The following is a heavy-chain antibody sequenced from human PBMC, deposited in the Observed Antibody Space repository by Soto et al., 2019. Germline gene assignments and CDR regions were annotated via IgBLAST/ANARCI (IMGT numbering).Heavy chain of an antibody. Sequence: EEQLVEAGGDLVQPGGSLRLSCVASGFTLSSYWMHWVRQAPGKGLVWVSRISMDGSTINYADSVKGRFTISRDNAKNTLYLQIDSLRAEDTALYYCTRVISGSSGLFDYWGQGTLVTVSS. D-gene: IGHD1-26*01. J-gene: IGHJ4*02. CDR2: ISMDGSTI. CDR1: GFTLSSYW. CDR3: TRVISGSSGLFDY. V-gene: IGHV3-74*01.